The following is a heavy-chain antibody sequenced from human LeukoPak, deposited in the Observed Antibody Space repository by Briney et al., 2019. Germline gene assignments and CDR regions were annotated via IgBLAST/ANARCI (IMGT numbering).Heavy chain of an antibody. Sequence: QPGGSLRLSCAASGFTFSSCAMSWVRQAPGKGLEWVSGISGSGVSTYYADSVKGRFTISRDNSKNTLYLQMSSLRAEDTAVYYCVKIPQTTSVGYFDYWGQGNLVTVSS. CDR3: VKIPQTTSVGYFDY. V-gene: IGHV3-23*01. CDR1: GFTFSSCA. D-gene: IGHD4-17*01. J-gene: IGHJ4*02. CDR2: ISGSGVST.